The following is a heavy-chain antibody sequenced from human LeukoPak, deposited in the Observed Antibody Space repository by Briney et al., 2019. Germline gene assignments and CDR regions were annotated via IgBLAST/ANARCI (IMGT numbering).Heavy chain of an antibody. CDR2: TSPNSGGT. J-gene: IGHJ4*02. D-gene: IGHD3-16*01. V-gene: IGHV1-2*02. CDR3: ARDPTHGGDPFDY. CDR1: VYTFTGYY. Sequence: ASVKVSCKASVYTFTGYYMHWVRQAPGQGLEWMGWTSPNSGGTNYAQKFQGRVTMTRDTSISTAYMELSKLRSDDTAVYYCARDPTHGGDPFDYWGQGTLVTVSS.